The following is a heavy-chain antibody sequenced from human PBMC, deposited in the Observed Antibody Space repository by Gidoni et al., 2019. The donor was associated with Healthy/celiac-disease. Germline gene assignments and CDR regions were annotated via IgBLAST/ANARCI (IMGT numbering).Heavy chain of an antibody. V-gene: IGHV1-2*02. J-gene: IGHJ6*02. CDR3: ARDRGIAAPTAGGMDV. CDR1: GYTFTGYY. CDR2: INPNSGGT. Sequence: QVQLVQSGAEVKKPGASVKVSCKASGYTFTGYYMHWVRQAPGQGLEWMGWINPNSGGTNYAQKFQGRVTMTRDTSISTAYMELSRLRSDDTAVYYCARDRGIAAPTAGGMDVWGQGTTVTVSS. D-gene: IGHD6-13*01.